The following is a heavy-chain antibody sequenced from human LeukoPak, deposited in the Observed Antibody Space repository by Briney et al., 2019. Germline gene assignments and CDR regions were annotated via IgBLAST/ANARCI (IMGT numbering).Heavy chain of an antibody. Sequence: GGTLRLSCAASGFTFSSYAMSWVRQAPGKGLEWVSGFSVSDQTTYYADSVKGRFTISRDNAKNSLYLQMNSLRAEDTAVYYCARETRVRWTDYWGQGILVTVSS. J-gene: IGHJ4*02. CDR1: GFTFSSYA. CDR3: ARETRVRWTDY. V-gene: IGHV3-23*01. D-gene: IGHD5-24*01. CDR2: FSVSDQTT.